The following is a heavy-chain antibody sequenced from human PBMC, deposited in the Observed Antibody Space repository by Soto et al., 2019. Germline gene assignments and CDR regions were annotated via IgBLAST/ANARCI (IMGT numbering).Heavy chain of an antibody. CDR3: AGERNDGARLDP. V-gene: IGHV4-39*02. Sequence: PSETLSLTCTVSGGSISSSSYYWGLIRQPPGKGMEWIGSIYYSGRKYYKTYLKSRVNISVDTSKNQFSMKLSTVTAADTAVYYCAGERNDGARLDPWGQGTLVTVSS. D-gene: IGHD1-1*01. CDR2: IYYSGRK. J-gene: IGHJ5*02. CDR1: GGSISSSSYY.